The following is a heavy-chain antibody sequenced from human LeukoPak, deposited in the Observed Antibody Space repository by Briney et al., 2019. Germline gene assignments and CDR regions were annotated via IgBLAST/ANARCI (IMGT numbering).Heavy chain of an antibody. D-gene: IGHD3-10*01. CDR3: VIGDYYGSGSYDY. CDR1: GGTFSSYT. J-gene: IGHJ4*02. Sequence: SVKVSCKASGGTFSSYTISWVRQAPGQGLEWMGRIIPILGIANYAQKFQGRVTITADKSTSTAYMELSSLRSEDTAVYYCVIGDYYGSGSYDYWGQGTLVTVSS. CDR2: IIPILGIA. V-gene: IGHV1-69*02.